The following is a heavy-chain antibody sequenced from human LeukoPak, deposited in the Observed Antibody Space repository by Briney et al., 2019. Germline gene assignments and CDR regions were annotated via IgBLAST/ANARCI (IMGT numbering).Heavy chain of an antibody. CDR2: INHSGST. D-gene: IGHD3-22*01. J-gene: IGHJ4*02. CDR1: GGSFSGYY. V-gene: IGHV4-34*01. Sequence: SETLSLTCAVYGGSFSGYYWSWTRQPPGKGLEWIGEINHSGSTNYNPSLKSRVTISVDTSKNQFSLKLSSVTAADTAVYYCASIPRYDSSGDYYFDYWGQGTLVTVSS. CDR3: ASIPRYDSSGDYYFDY.